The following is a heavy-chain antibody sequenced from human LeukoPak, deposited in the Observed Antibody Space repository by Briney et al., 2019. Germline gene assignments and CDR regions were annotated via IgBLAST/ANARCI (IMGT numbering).Heavy chain of an antibody. Sequence: SETLSLTCTVSGGPISSHYWSWIRQPPGKGLEWIGYIYYSGSTNYNPSLKSRVTISVDTSKNQFSLKLSSVTAADTAVYYCARGPDSSSWYYYYYYMDVWGKGTTVTVSS. CDR2: IYYSGST. CDR3: ARGPDSSSWYYYYYYMDV. D-gene: IGHD6-13*01. J-gene: IGHJ6*03. V-gene: IGHV4-59*11. CDR1: GGPISSHY.